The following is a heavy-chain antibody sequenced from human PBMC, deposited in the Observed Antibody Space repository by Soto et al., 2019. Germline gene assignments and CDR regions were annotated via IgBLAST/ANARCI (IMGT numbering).Heavy chain of an antibody. CDR3: AHSPLGQLPLYFDF. CDR1: GFSLTTSGVG. D-gene: IGHD1-1*01. CDR2: IYWDDEK. J-gene: IGHJ4*02. V-gene: IGHV2-5*02. Sequence: QITLKDSGPTLVKPTQTLTLTCTFSGFSLTTSGVGVGWIRQPPGKALEWLALIYWDDEKRYSPSLKSRLAITKDTSNNKVVLTMTNKDPVDTATYYCAHSPLGQLPLYFDFWGQGTLVTVTS.